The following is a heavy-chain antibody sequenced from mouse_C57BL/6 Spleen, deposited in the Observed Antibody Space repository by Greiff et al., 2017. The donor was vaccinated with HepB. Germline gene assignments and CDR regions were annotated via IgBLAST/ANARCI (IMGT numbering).Heavy chain of an antibody. J-gene: IGHJ2*01. V-gene: IGHV1-15*01. CDR1: GYTFTDYE. Sequence: QVQLQQSGAELVRPGASVTLSCKASGYTFTDYEMHWVKQTPVHGLEWIGAIDPETGGTAYNQKFKGKAILTADKSSSTAYMELRSLTSEDSAVYYCTRRGPITTVVANYFDYWGQGTTLTVSS. CDR3: TRRGPITTVVANYFDY. D-gene: IGHD1-1*01. CDR2: IDPETGGT.